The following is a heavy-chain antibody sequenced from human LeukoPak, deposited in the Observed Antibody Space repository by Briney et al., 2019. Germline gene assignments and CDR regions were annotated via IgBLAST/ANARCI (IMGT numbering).Heavy chain of an antibody. J-gene: IGHJ3*02. CDR2: IYYSGST. Sequence: SQTLSLTCTVSGGSINSGDYYWTWIRQPPGKGLKWIGCIYYSGSTYYNPSLKSRLTISVDTSKNQFSLTLSSVTAADTAVYYCSRDVQTSGDAFDIWGQGTMVTVSS. CDR3: SRDVQTSGDAFDI. V-gene: IGHV4-30-4*01. D-gene: IGHD4-11*01. CDR1: GGSINSGDYY.